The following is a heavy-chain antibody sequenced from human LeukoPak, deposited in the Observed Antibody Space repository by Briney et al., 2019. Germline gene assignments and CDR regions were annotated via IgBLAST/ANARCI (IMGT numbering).Heavy chain of an antibody. Sequence: GGPLRLSCAASGFTVSSNHMSWIRQAPGKGLEWVSVIYSDGNTHYADSVKGRFTSSRDNSKNTLFLQMNSLRAEDTAVYYCARGGSSASAPYYWGQGTLVTVSS. J-gene: IGHJ4*02. CDR3: ARGGSSASAPYY. D-gene: IGHD2-21*01. CDR1: GFTVSSNH. CDR2: IYSDGNT. V-gene: IGHV3-53*01.